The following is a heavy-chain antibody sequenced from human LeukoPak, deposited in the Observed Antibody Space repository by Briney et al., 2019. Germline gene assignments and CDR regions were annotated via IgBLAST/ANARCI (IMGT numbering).Heavy chain of an antibody. V-gene: IGHV3-74*01. D-gene: IGHD2-15*01. CDR2: INSDGSST. CDR3: ARDYSSDAFDI. CDR1: GFTFSSYA. J-gene: IGHJ3*02. Sequence: PGGSLRLSCAASGFTFSSYAMSWVRQAPGKGLEWVSRINSDGSSTNYAESVRGRFTISRDNAKKTLYLQMNSLRAEDTAVYYCARDYSSDAFDIWGQGTMVTVSS.